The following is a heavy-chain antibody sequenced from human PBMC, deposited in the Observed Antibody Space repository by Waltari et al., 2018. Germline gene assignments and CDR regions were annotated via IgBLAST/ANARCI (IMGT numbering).Heavy chain of an antibody. CDR1: GYTFSSYY. CDR3: ARGGVPYSRSWYGDY. D-gene: IGHD6-13*01. Sequence: QVQLVQSGAEVRKPGASVKLSCKASGYTFSSYYMYGVRQAPGQGLEWMGTINPSGSSTSYSQKFQDRVTMTRDTSTRTDYMELSSLTSEDTAVYYCARGGVPYSRSWYGDYWGQGTQVTVSS. J-gene: IGHJ4*02. CDR2: INPSGSST. V-gene: IGHV1-46*01.